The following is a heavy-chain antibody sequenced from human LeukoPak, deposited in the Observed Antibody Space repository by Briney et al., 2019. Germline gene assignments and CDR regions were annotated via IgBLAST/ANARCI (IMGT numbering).Heavy chain of an antibody. CDR2: INHSGST. J-gene: IGHJ4*02. Sequence: TSETLSLTCAVYGGSFSGYYWSWIRQPPGKGLEWIGEINHSGSTNYNPSLKSRVTISVDTSKNQFSLKLSSVTAADTAVYDCARRELWFGAPFDYWGQGTLVTASS. D-gene: IGHD3-10*01. CDR1: GGSFSGYY. CDR3: ARRELWFGAPFDY. V-gene: IGHV4-34*01.